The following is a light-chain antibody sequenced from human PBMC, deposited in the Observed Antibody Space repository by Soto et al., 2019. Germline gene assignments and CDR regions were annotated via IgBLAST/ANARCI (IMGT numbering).Light chain of an antibody. CDR2: GAS. CDR3: QHYDSYPWT. Sequence: DIQMTQSPSSLSASVGNRVTITCQASQDIATYLNWYQQKPGKAPKLLIFGASNLESGVPSRFSGSGSGTEFTLTINSLQPEDFATYFCQHYDSYPWTFGQGTKVDIK. J-gene: IGKJ1*01. V-gene: IGKV1-39*01. CDR1: QDIATY.